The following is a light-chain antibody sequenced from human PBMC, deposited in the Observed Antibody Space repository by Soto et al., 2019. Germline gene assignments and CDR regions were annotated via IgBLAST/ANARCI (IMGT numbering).Light chain of an antibody. CDR3: QQYQKWPIT. CDR2: GAS. J-gene: IGKJ5*01. CDR1: QSVGSSY. Sequence: EVVLTQSPDTLSLPPGERATLSCRASQSVGSSYLAWHQQKPGQAPRLVIYGASSRATGIPDRFSGSGSGTEFALTINSLQSEDFAAYYCQQYQKWPITFGQGTRLEIK. V-gene: IGKV3-20*01.